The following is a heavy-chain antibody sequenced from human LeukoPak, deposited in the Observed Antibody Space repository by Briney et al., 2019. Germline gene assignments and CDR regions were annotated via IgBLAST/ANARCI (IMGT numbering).Heavy chain of an antibody. V-gene: IGHV3-9*01. Sequence: GGSLRLSCAASGFTFDDYAMHWVRQAPGKGLEWVSGISWNSGSIGYADSVKGRFTISRDNAKNSLYLQMNSLRAEDTALYYCAKDMGAVDDSSGYWDYWGQGTLVTVSS. CDR2: ISWNSGSI. CDR3: AKDMGAVDDSSGYWDY. J-gene: IGHJ4*02. CDR1: GFTFDDYA. D-gene: IGHD3-22*01.